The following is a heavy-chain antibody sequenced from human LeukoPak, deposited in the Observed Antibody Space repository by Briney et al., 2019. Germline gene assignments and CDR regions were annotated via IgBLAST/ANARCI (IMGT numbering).Heavy chain of an antibody. D-gene: IGHD7-27*01. V-gene: IGHV3-30*02. CDR1: GFTFSSYG. CDR3: ARALFVWGHFDY. J-gene: IGHJ4*02. CDR2: IRYDGSNK. Sequence: GGSLRLSCAASGFTFSSYGMHWVRQAPGKGLEWVAFIRYDGSNKYYADSVKGRFTISRDNSKNTLYLRMGSLRPDDMAIYYCARALFVWGHFDYWGQGALVTVSS.